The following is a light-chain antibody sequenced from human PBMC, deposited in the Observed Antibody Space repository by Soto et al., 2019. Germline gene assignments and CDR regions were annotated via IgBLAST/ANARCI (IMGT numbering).Light chain of an antibody. CDR3: QQHSNWPLT. J-gene: IGKJ4*01. CDR1: QSVSSS. V-gene: IGKV3-11*01. Sequence: EIVLTQSPGTLSLSPGERATLSCRASQSVSSSLAWYQQNPGQAPRLLIFDASNRATGIPVRFSGSGSGTDFTLTISSLEPEDFTVYYCQQHSNWPLTFGGGTKVDIK. CDR2: DAS.